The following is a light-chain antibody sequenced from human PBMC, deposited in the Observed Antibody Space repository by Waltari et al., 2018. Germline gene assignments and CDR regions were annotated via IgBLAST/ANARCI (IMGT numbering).Light chain of an antibody. J-gene: IGKJ2*01. CDR1: QSVSSNY. V-gene: IGKV3-20*01. CDR2: GAS. Sequence: DIVLTQSPGTLSLSPGESATLSCSASQSVSSNYLGWYQQKPGQAPRLLIYGASNRATCVPDRFRGSGSGTAFTLTISRREPEDFAVYYCQQYGSSPPKYTFGQGTKLEI. CDR3: QQYGSSPPKYT.